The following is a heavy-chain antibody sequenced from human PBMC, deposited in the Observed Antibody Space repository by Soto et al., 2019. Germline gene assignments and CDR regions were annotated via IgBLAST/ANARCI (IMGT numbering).Heavy chain of an antibody. CDR1: GYTFTGYY. CDR3: ARAYDTDAFDI. J-gene: IGHJ3*02. CDR2: INPNSGGT. V-gene: IGHV1-2*04. D-gene: IGHD3-22*01. Sequence: GTSVKVSCKASGYTFTGYYMHWVRQAPGQGLEWMGWINPNSGGTNYAQKFQGWVTMTRDTSISTAYMELSRLRSDDTAVYYCARAYDTDAFDIWGQGTMVTVSS.